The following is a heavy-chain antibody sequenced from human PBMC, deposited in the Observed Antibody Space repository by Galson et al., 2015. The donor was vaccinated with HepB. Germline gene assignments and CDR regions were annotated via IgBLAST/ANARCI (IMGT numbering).Heavy chain of an antibody. CDR2: IYPGDSDT. Sequence: QSGAEVKKPGESLKISCKGSGYSFTSYWIGWVRQMPGKGLEWMGIIYPGDSDTRYSPSFQGQVTISADKSISTAYLQWSSLKASDTAMYYCASGEKMTTVTTGTFDIWGQGTMVTVSS. D-gene: IGHD4-17*01. J-gene: IGHJ3*02. V-gene: IGHV5-51*01. CDR3: ASGEKMTTVTTGTFDI. CDR1: GYSFTSYW.